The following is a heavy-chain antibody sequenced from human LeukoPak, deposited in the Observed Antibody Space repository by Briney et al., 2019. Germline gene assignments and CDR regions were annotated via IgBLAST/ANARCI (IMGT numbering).Heavy chain of an antibody. V-gene: IGHV3-33*01. J-gene: IGHJ4*02. D-gene: IGHD3-22*01. Sequence: GGSLRLSCAASGFTFSTYVMHWVRQAPGKGLDWVAIIWHDGTNKYYADSVKGRFTISRDNSKNTLYLQMNSLRVEDTAVYYCARAYHYDTSVTPDYWGQGTLVTVSS. CDR1: GFTFSTYV. CDR3: ARAYHYDTSVTPDY. CDR2: IWHDGTNK.